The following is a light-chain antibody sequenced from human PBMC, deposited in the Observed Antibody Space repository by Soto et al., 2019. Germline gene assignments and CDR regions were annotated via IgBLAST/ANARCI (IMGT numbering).Light chain of an antibody. V-gene: IGLV2-8*01. J-gene: IGLJ2*01. CDR2: EVS. CDR1: SSDLGGYNY. Sequence: QSVLTQPPSASGSPGQSVTISCTGTSSDLGGYNYVSWYQQRPGKAPKLMIYEVSLRPSGVPDRFSGSKSGNTASLTVSGLQAEDEADYYCSSYAGSNNLIFGGGTKLTVL. CDR3: SSYAGSNNLI.